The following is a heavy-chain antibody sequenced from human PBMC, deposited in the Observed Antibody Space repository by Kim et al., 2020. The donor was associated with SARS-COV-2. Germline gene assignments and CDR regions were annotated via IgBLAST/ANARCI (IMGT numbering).Heavy chain of an antibody. V-gene: IGHV3-13*04. CDR2: IGTAGGT. CDR1: GFTFSSYD. CDR3: ARGGYYYGSGSFFFDY. J-gene: IGHJ4*02. D-gene: IGHD3-10*01. Sequence: GGSLRLSCAASGFTFSSYDMHWVRQATGKGLEWVSAIGTAGGTYYPGSVKGRFTISRENAKNSLYLQMNSLRAGDTAVYYCARGGYYYGSGSFFFDYWGQGTLVTVSS.